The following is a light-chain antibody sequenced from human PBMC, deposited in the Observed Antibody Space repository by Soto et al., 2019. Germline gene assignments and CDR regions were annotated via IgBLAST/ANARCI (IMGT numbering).Light chain of an antibody. CDR3: SSYTSNNDV. Sequence: QSVLTQPASVSGSPGQSITISCTGTSSDVGGYNSVSWYQQHPGKAPKLMIYEVSNRPSGVSNRFSGSKSGNTASLTISGLQTEDEADYYCSSYTSNNDVFVTGTKVTVL. CDR2: EVS. V-gene: IGLV2-14*01. J-gene: IGLJ1*01. CDR1: SSDVGGYNS.